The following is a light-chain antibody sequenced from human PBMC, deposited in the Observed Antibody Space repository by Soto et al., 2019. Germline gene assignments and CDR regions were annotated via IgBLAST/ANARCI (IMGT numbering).Light chain of an antibody. CDR2: TAS. J-gene: IGKJ2*01. CDR1: QSVSSSS. V-gene: IGKV3-20*01. CDR3: HQYGSSPYI. Sequence: IVLTQSPGTLSLSPGERATLSCRASQSVSSSSLAWYQQKPGLAPRLLIYTASKRATGIPDRFSGSGSGTDFTLTISTLEPEDFALYYCHQYGSSPYIFGQGTKLEIK.